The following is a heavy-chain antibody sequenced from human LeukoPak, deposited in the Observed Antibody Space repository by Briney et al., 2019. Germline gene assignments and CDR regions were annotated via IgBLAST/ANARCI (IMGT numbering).Heavy chain of an antibody. Sequence: PGGSLRLSCAASGFIFSSHGMNWVRQAPGKGLEWVSAIGGSGDTTYYADSVKGRFTISRDYSKNTLYLQMNSLRAEDTAVYYCAKFHIVVVNGYFDYWGQGTLVTVSS. V-gene: IGHV3-23*01. D-gene: IGHD2-21*01. CDR2: IGGSGDTT. CDR3: AKFHIVVVNGYFDY. J-gene: IGHJ4*02. CDR1: GFIFSSHG.